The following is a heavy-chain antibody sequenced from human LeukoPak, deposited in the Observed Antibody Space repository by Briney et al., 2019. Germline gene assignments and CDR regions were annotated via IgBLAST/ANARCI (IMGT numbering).Heavy chain of an antibody. CDR2: IYYSGDT. Sequence: SETLSLTCTVSGGSISARDSYWAWIRQPPGKGLEWIGSIYYSGDTYYSPSLKSRVTMSVDTSKNQFSLKLNSVTAADTAVYYCARAGIVGATSLDAFDIWGQGTMVTVSS. CDR1: GGSISARDSY. J-gene: IGHJ3*02. CDR3: ARAGIVGATSLDAFDI. D-gene: IGHD1-26*01. V-gene: IGHV4-39*01.